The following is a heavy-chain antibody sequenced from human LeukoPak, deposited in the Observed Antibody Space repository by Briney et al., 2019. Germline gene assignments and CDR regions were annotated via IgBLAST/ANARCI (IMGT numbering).Heavy chain of an antibody. J-gene: IGHJ4*02. D-gene: IGHD6-6*01. Sequence: SETLSLTCTVSGGSISSYYWSWIRQPAGKGLEWIGSMYYSGSTYYNPSLKSRVTISVDTSKNQFSLKLSSVTAADTAVYYCARSIAARHYYFDYWGQGTLVTVSS. CDR1: GGSISSYY. CDR3: ARSIAARHYYFDY. CDR2: MYYSGST. V-gene: IGHV4-59*05.